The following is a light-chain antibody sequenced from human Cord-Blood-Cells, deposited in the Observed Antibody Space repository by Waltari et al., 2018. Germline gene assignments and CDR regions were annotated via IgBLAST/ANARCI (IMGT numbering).Light chain of an antibody. J-gene: IGKJ1*01. Sequence: EIVLTQSPGTLSLSPGERATLSCRASQSVSSSYLAGYQQKPGQAPRLLIYGAYSKATGIPERFSGSGSGTDFTLTIRRLEPEEFAVYYCQQYGSSPRTFGQGTKVEIK. CDR3: QQYGSSPRT. CDR1: QSVSSSY. CDR2: GAY. V-gene: IGKV3-20*01.